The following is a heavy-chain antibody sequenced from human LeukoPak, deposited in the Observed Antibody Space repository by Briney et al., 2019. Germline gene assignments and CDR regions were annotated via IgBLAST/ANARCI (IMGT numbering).Heavy chain of an antibody. Sequence: GGSLRLSCAASGFTVSNNYMSWVRQAPGKGLEWVSVIYSGDNTYYVESVKGRFTISRDSSKNTLFLQMNRLRAEDTAVYYCAGRRVLDASFDYWGQGTLVTVSS. CDR2: IYSGDNT. D-gene: IGHD3-16*01. J-gene: IGHJ4*02. V-gene: IGHV3-66*02. CDR1: GFTVSNNY. CDR3: AGRRVLDASFDY.